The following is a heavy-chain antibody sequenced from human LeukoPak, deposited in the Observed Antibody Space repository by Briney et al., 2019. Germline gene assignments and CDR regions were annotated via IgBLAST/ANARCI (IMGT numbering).Heavy chain of an antibody. CDR3: ARDLPYSSSWGSIDY. J-gene: IGHJ4*02. V-gene: IGHV3-73*01. CDR1: GFTFSGSA. D-gene: IGHD6-13*01. CDR2: IRSKANHYAT. Sequence: GGSLRLSCAASGFTFSGSAMHWVRQASGKGLEWVGRIRSKANHYATAYAASVKGRFTVSRDDSKNTAYLQMNSLKTEDTAVYYCARDLPYSSSWGSIDYWGQGTLVTVSS.